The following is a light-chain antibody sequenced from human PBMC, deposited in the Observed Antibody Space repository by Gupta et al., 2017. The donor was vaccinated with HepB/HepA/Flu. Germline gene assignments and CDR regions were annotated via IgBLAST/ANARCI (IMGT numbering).Light chain of an antibody. CDR1: SSDVGGYNY. V-gene: IGLV2-8*01. J-gene: IGLJ1*01. CDR3: SSYAGSNNYV. Sequence: QSALTQPPSASGSPGQSVTISCTGTSSDVGGYNYVSWYQQHPGKAPNLMIYEVSKRPAGVPDRFSGSKSGNTASLTVSGRQAEDEADYYCSSYAGSNNYVFGTGTKVTVL. CDR2: EVS.